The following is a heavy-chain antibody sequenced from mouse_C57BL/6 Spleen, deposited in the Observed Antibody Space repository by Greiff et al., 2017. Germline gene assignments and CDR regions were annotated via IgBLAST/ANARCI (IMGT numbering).Heavy chain of an antibody. J-gene: IGHJ1*03. CDR1: GFTFSDYG. CDR3: ARPFDWYFDV. CDR2: ISSGSSTI. Sequence: EVKLMESGGGLVKPGGSLTLSCAASGFTFSDYGMHWVRQAPEKGLEWVAYISSGSSTIYYADTVKGRFTISRDNAKNTLFLQRTSLRSEDTAMYYCARPFDWYFDVWGTGTTVTVSS. V-gene: IGHV5-17*01.